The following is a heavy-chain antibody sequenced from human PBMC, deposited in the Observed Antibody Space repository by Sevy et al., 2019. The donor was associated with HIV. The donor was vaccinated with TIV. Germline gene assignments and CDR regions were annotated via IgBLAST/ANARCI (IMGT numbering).Heavy chain of an antibody. CDR2: INANNGGT. CDR1: GYTFTGYY. J-gene: IGHJ3*02. D-gene: IGHD2-15*01. V-gene: IGHV1-2*02. CDR3: TRQDSSASDI. Sequence: ASVKVSSKSSGYTFTGYYMHWVRQAPGQGLEWMGWINANNGGTNYAQRFQGRVTMTRDTSITTAYMELSRLTSDDTAVYYCTRQDSSASDIWGQGTVVTVSS.